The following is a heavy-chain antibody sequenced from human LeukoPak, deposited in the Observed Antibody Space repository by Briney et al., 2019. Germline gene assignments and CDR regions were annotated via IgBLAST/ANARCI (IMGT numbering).Heavy chain of an antibody. CDR2: INPNSGGT. CDR3: ARGDKKEYHYGPSGFFDP. CDR1: EYTFTGYY. J-gene: IGHJ5*02. Sequence: ASVKVSCKASEYTFTGYYMHWVRQAPGQGLEWMGWINPNSGGTNFAPTFHGRVSMTRDTSISTAYMDLSSLRSDDTAVYYCARGDKKEYHYGPSGFFDPWGQGTLVTVSS. V-gene: IGHV1-2*02. D-gene: IGHD4-17*01.